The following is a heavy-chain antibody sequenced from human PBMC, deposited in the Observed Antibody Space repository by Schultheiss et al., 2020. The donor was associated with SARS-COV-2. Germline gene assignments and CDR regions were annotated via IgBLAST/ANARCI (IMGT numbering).Heavy chain of an antibody. CDR3: AREGERRNYYGSGSYFSDN. CDR2: INYNGANT. J-gene: IGHJ4*02. CDR1: GFAFYDYG. Sequence: GESLKISCAASGFAFYDYGMSWVRQVPGKGLEWVAGINYNGANTGYLDSVKGRFTVSRDNARNFLYLQMNSLRGEDTGFYHCAREGERRNYYGSGSYFSDNWGQGTLVTVSS. D-gene: IGHD3-10*01. V-gene: IGHV3-20*01.